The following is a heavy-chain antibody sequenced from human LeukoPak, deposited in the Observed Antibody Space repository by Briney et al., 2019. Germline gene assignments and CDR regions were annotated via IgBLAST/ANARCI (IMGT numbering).Heavy chain of an antibody. Sequence: ASVKVSCKASGYTFTGYYMHWVRQAPGQGLEWMGWINPNSGGTNYAQKFQGRVTMTRDTSISTAYMELSRLRSDDTAVYYCARASYSGYFYYYYYYMDVWGKGTTVTVSS. CDR1: GYTFTGYY. CDR3: ARASYSGYFYYYYYYMDV. CDR2: INPNSGGT. J-gene: IGHJ6*03. V-gene: IGHV1-2*02. D-gene: IGHD5-12*01.